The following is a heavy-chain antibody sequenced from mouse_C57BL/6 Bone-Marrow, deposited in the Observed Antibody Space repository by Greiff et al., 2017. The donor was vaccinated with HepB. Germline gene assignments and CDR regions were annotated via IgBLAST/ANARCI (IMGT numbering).Heavy chain of an antibody. CDR3: ASPYYYGSSYVRFAY. CDR1: GFSLTSYG. V-gene: IGHV2-6*01. D-gene: IGHD1-1*01. CDR2: IWGVGST. Sequence: QVQLKESGPGLVAPSQSLSITCTVSGFSLTSYGVDWVRQSPGKGLEWLGVIWGVGSTNYNSALKSRLSISKDNSKSQVFLTMNSLQTDDTAMYYCASPYYYGSSYVRFAYWGQGTLVTVSA. J-gene: IGHJ3*01.